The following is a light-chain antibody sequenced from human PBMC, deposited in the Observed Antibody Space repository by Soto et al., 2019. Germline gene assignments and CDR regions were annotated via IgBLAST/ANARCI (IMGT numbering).Light chain of an antibody. CDR2: AAS. J-gene: IGKJ1*01. CDR1: QGIGLY. Sequence: DLQMTQSPSSLSASVGDRVPITWRASQGIGLYLAWYQHKPGKAPRLMIYAASTLQSGVPSRSSGSGSGPDFTLTISILQAEDGAIYYCQRYNRAPRTFGQWTRVEVK. CDR3: QRYNRAPRT. V-gene: IGKV1-27*01.